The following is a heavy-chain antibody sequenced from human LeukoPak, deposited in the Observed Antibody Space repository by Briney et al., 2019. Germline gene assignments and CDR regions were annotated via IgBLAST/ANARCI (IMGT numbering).Heavy chain of an antibody. CDR2: ISSSSSYM. J-gene: IGHJ4*02. V-gene: IGHV3-21*01. Sequence: PGGSLRLSCAASGFTFSSYSMNWVRQAPGKGLEWVSSISSSSSYMYYADSVKGRFTISRDNAKNSLYLQMNSLRAEDTAVYYCARDVVVRGTVLDYWGQGTLVTVSS. CDR1: GFTFSSYS. CDR3: ARDVVVRGTVLDY. D-gene: IGHD2-21*01.